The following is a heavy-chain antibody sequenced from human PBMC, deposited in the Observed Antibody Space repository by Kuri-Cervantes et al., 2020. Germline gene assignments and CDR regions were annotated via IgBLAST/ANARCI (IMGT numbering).Heavy chain of an antibody. CDR2: IYYSGST. V-gene: IGHV4-38-2*01. Sequence: SQTLSLTCVVYGYSISSGYYWGWIRQPPGKGLEWIGSIYYSGSTYYNPSLKSRVTISVGTSKNQFSLKLSSVTAADTAVYYCARHDYGGSKDFDYWGQGTLVTVSS. J-gene: IGHJ4*02. CDR1: GYSISSGYY. CDR3: ARHDYGGSKDFDY. D-gene: IGHD4-23*01.